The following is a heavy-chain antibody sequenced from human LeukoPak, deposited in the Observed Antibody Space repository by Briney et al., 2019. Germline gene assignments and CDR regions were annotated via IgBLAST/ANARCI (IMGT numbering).Heavy chain of an antibody. Sequence: GGSLRLSCAASGFTFSGSAMHWVRQASGKGLEWVGRIRSKANSYATAYAASVKGRFTISRDDSKNTAYLQMNSLKTEDTAVYYCTRRGSSSSGVDYWGQGTLVTVSS. CDR3: TRRGSSSSGVDY. V-gene: IGHV3-73*01. J-gene: IGHJ4*02. CDR2: IRSKANSYAT. CDR1: GFTFSGSA. D-gene: IGHD6-6*01.